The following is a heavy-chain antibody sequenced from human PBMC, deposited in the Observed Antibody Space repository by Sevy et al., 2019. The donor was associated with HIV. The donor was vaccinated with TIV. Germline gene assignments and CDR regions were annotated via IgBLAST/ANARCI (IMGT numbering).Heavy chain of an antibody. CDR1: GYTFTGYY. J-gene: IGHJ4*02. CDR2: INPDSGGP. Sequence: SVKVSCKASGYTFTGYYIHWVRQAPGQGLQWMGWINPDSGGPNYAPKFQGRVTLTRDTSISTAYMELSRLKSDDTAVYYCVRDDRDGYFEYWGQGTLVTVSS. V-gene: IGHV1-2*02. CDR3: VRDDRDGYFEY.